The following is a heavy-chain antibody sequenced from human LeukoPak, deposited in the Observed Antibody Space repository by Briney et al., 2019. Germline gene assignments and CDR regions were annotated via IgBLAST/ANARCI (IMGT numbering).Heavy chain of an antibody. CDR1: GFTFSSYA. J-gene: IGHJ6*03. CDR2: ISYDGSNK. Sequence: GGSLRLSCAASGFTFSSYAMHWVRQAPGKGLEWVAVISYDGSNKYYADSVKGRFTISRDNSKNTLYLQMNSLRAEDTAVYYRARARYDYYYMDVWGKGTTVTVSS. V-gene: IGHV3-30*04. CDR3: ARARYDYYYMDV.